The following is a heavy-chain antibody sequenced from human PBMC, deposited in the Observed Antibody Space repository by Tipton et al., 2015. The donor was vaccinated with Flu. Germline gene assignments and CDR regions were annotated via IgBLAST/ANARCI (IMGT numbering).Heavy chain of an antibody. J-gene: IGHJ4*02. V-gene: IGHV1-2*02. CDR2: INPNSGGT. Sequence: QVQLVQSGAEVKKPGSSVKVSCKASGGTFSSYAISWVRQAPGQGLEWMGWINPNSGGTNYAQKFQGRVTMTRDTSISTAYMELSRLRSDDTAVYYCARDYSSGWEGFDYWGQGTLVTVSS. CDR3: ARDYSSGWEGFDY. D-gene: IGHD6-19*01. CDR1: GGTFSSYA.